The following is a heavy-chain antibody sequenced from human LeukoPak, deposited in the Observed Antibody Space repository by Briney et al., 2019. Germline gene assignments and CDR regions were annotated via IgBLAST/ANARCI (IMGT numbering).Heavy chain of an antibody. CDR2: IIPIFGTA. Sequence: ASVKVSCKASGYTFTSYDINWVRQAPGQGLEWMGGIIPIFGTANYAQKFQGRVTITTDESTSTAYMELSSLRSEDTAVYYCARDGVVRDYDSSGYYDAFDIWGQGTMVTVSS. CDR1: GYTFTSYD. CDR3: ARDGVVRDYDSSGYYDAFDI. J-gene: IGHJ3*02. V-gene: IGHV1-69*05. D-gene: IGHD3-22*01.